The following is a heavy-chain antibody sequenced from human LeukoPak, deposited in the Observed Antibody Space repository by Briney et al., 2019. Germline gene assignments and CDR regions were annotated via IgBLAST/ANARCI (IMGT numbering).Heavy chain of an antibody. CDR2: ISSSGSTI. CDR3: ARGKTYYDFWSGYYDY. V-gene: IGHV3-11*04. Sequence: GGSLRLSCAASGFTFSDYYMSWIRQAPGKGLEWVSYISSSGSTIYYADSVKGRFTISRDNAKNSLFLQMDTLRAEDTAVYYCARGKTYYDFWSGYYDYWGQGTLVTVSS. CDR1: GFTFSDYY. D-gene: IGHD3-3*01. J-gene: IGHJ4*02.